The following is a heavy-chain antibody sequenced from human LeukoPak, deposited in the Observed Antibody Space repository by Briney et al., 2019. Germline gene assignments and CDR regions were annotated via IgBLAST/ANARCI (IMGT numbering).Heavy chain of an antibody. J-gene: IGHJ6*03. V-gene: IGHV3-21*01. D-gene: IGHD6-13*01. CDR3: ARAFIAAADYYYYYYLDV. CDR1: GFTFSSYS. CDR2: ISSSSSYI. Sequence: PGGSLRLSCAASGFTFSSYSMNWVRQAPGKGLEWVSSISSSSSYIYYADSVKGRFTISRDNAKNSLYLQLNSLRAEDTAVYYCARAFIAAADYYYYYYLDVWGKGTTVTVSS.